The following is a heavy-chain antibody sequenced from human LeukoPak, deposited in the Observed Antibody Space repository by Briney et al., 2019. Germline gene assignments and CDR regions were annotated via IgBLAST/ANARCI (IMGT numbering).Heavy chain of an antibody. V-gene: IGHV4-59*08. CDR3: ARNGGSYSFDI. CDR2: ISDSGST. CDR1: GDSIRSYY. Sequence: PSETLSLTCTVSGDSIRSYYWSWIRQPPGKGLEWIGYISDSGSTNYNPSLKSRVTTSIDTSKNQFSLRLSSVTAADTAVYYCARNGGSYSFDIWGQGTMVRVSS. J-gene: IGHJ3*02. D-gene: IGHD7-27*01.